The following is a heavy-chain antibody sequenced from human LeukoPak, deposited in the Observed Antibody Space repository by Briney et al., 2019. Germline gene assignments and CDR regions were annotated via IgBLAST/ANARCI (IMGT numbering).Heavy chain of an antibody. CDR2: INHSGST. V-gene: IGHV4-34*01. CDR3: ARHGVWGSYRGPFDY. J-gene: IGHJ4*02. D-gene: IGHD3-16*02. CDR1: GGSFSGFY. Sequence: TTSETLSLTCAVYGGSFSGFYWSWIRQPPGKGLEWIGEINHSGSTNYNPSLKSRVTISLDTSKNQFSLKLTSVTAADTAVYYCARHGVWGSYRGPFDYWGQGTLVTVSS.